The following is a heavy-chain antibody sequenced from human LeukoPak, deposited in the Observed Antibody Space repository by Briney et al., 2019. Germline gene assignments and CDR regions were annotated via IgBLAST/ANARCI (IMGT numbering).Heavy chain of an antibody. CDR2: INHSGST. J-gene: IGHJ6*03. D-gene: IGHD2-2*01. CDR3: ARQNFYRYCRSTSCYRPYYYYYMDV. V-gene: IGHV4-34*01. Sequence: PSETLSLTCAVYGGSFSGYYWSWIRQPPGKGLEWIGEINHSGSTNYNPSLKSRVTISVDTSKNQFSLKLSSVTAAGTTVYYCARQNFYRYCRSTSCYRPYYYYYMDVWGKGTTVTISS. CDR1: GGSFSGYY.